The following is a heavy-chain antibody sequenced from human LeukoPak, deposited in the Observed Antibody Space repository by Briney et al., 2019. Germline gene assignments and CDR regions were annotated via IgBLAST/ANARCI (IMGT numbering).Heavy chain of an antibody. CDR1: GGTFSSYA. Sequence: GASVKVSCKASGGTFSSYAISWVRQAPGQGLEWMGGIIPIFGTANYAQKFQGRVTITADKSTSTAYMELSSLRSGDTAVYYCARVPGSGSYYGDPYFDYWGQGTLVTVSS. J-gene: IGHJ4*02. V-gene: IGHV1-69*06. CDR3: ARVPGSGSYYGDPYFDY. D-gene: IGHD3-10*01. CDR2: IIPIFGTA.